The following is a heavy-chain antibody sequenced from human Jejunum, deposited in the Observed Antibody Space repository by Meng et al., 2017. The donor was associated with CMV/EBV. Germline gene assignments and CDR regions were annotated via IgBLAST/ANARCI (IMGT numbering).Heavy chain of an antibody. CDR2: IHDTGST. V-gene: IGHV4-30-4*08. Sequence: QVPLYVSRPALVDTSQLLSPPCFLSGGSIGRGDYAWSWIRQPPGKGLEWIGYIHDTGSTYYNPSLKSRVDISLGTSRNHFSLTLSSVTAEDTAVYFCARGSIFVSFDSWGQGTLVTVSS. J-gene: IGHJ4*02. CDR1: GGSIGRGDYA. CDR3: ARGSIFVSFDS. D-gene: IGHD3-3*01.